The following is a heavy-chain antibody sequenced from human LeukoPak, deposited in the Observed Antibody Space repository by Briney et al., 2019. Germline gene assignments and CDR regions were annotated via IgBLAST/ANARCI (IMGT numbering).Heavy chain of an antibody. D-gene: IGHD6-19*01. CDR3: ARQIAVAAIDY. J-gene: IGHJ4*02. Sequence: SETLSLTCTVSGGSISSYYWSWIRQPPGKGLEWIGYIYCSGSTNYNPSLKSRVTISVDTSKNQFSLKLSSVTAADTAVYYCARQIAVAAIDYWGQGTLVTVSS. CDR2: IYCSGST. V-gene: IGHV4-59*08. CDR1: GGSISSYY.